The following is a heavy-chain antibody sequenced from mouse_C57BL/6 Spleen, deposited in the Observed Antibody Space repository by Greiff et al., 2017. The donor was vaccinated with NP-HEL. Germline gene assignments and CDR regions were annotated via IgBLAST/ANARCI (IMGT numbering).Heavy chain of an antibody. D-gene: IGHD4-1*01. V-gene: IGHV1-18*01. CDR3: ARNWDGYFDY. CDR1: GYTFTDYN. Sequence: EVQLQQSGPELVKPGASVKIPCKASGYTFTDYNMDWVKQSHGQSLEWIGDINPNNGGTIYNQKFKGKATLTVDKSSSTAYMELLSLTSEDTAVYYCARNWDGYFDYWGQGTTLTVSA. CDR2: INPNNGGT. J-gene: IGHJ2*01.